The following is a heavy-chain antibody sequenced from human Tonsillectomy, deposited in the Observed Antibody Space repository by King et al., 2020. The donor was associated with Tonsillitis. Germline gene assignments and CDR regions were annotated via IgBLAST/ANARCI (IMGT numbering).Heavy chain of an antibody. V-gene: IGHV3-30*04. J-gene: IGHJ6*02. Sequence: VQLVESGGGVVQPGRSLRLSCAASGFTFSSYAMHWVRQAPGKGLEWVAVISYDGRNKYYADSVKGRFTISRDNSKNTLYLQMNSLRAEDTAVYYCARDRGPFGMDVWGQGTTVTVSS. CDR1: GFTFSSYA. CDR3: ARDRGPFGMDV. CDR2: ISYDGRNK.